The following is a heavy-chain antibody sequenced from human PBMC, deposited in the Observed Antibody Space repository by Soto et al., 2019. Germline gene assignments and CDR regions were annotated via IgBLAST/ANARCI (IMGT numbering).Heavy chain of an antibody. Sequence: QVQLVESGGGVVQPGRSLRLSCAASGFIFRSYGMHWVRQAPGKGLEWVTVIWYDGSNKYYADSVQGRFTISRDNSKNTLYLQMNSLRVEDTAVYYCARAQGYCSGGTCYSSSGRLLTPFDYWGQGTLVTVSS. CDR2: IWYDGSNK. CDR3: ARAQGYCSGGTCYSSSGRLLTPFDY. D-gene: IGHD2-15*01. V-gene: IGHV3-33*01. J-gene: IGHJ4*02. CDR1: GFIFRSYG.